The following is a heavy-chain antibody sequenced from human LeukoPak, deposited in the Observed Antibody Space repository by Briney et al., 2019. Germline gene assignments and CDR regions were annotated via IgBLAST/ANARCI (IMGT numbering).Heavy chain of an antibody. CDR3: ARSLSTAGMDY. V-gene: IGHV4-38-2*01. J-gene: IGHJ4*02. CDR1: GYSITTGRY. CDR2: VYHSGST. Sequence: SETLSLTCALSGYSITTGRYWGWIRQPPGKGLEWIGSVYHSGSTYYNPSLKSRVTISVDTSKNQFSLNLRSVTASDTAVYYCARSLSTAGMDYWGQGTLVTVSS. D-gene: IGHD2-2*01.